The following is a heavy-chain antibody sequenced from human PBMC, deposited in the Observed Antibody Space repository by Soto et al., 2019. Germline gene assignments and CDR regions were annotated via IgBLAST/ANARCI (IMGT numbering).Heavy chain of an antibody. V-gene: IGHV3-23*01. J-gene: IGHJ6*02. CDR3: AKVESYDFWGGYDYYDYSHYGMEV. CDR1: EFTFNNYA. Sequence: RRLSCTASEFTFNNYAMTWVRQTPWKGLEWVAGISGPGGRTYYADSVKGRFTISRDNSKNTLFLQMNGLRGEETAVYYCAKVESYDFWGGYDYYDYSHYGMEVWGQGTTVTVSS. D-gene: IGHD3-3*01. CDR2: ISGPGGRT.